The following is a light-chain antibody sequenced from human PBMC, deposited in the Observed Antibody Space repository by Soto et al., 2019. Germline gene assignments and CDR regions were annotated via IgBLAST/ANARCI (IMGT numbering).Light chain of an antibody. CDR1: QNIQSF. V-gene: IGKV1-5*03. Sequence: DIQMTQFPSTLSASVGDQVTITCRASQNIQSFLAWYQQKPGKAPKLLIYLASRLEGGVPSRFSGSGSGTEFTLTINSLQPDDFVIYFCQQYNSHSYYSFGQGTKLEVK. CDR2: LAS. CDR3: QQYNSHSYYS. J-gene: IGKJ2*03.